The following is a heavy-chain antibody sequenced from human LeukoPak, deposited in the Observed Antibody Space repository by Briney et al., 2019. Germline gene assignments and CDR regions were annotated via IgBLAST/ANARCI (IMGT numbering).Heavy chain of an antibody. CDR1: GGSFSAYY. CDR2: IDHSGST. J-gene: IGHJ4*02. D-gene: IGHD3-22*01. Sequence: SETLSLTCAVYGGSFSAYYWSWIRQPPGKGLEWIGEIDHSGSTNYKPSLKSRVTISVDTSKNQFSLKLSSVTAADTAVYYCARNYYDSSGYFLPFDYWGQGTLVTVSS. CDR3: ARNYYDSSGYFLPFDY. V-gene: IGHV4-34*01.